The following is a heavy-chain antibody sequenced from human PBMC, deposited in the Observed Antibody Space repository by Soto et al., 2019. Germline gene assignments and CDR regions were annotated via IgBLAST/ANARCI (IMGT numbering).Heavy chain of an antibody. CDR1: GFTVSSNY. CDR2: IYSDGST. V-gene: IGHV3-53*01. J-gene: IGHJ3*02. D-gene: IGHD4-17*01. CDR3: ARVGYAVTTGGAFDI. Sequence: EVQRVESGGGLIQPGGSLRLSCAASGFTVSSNYMSWVRQAPGKGLEWVSVIYSDGSTYYADSVKGRFTISRDNSKNTLYRQMNSLRAEDTAVYYCARVGYAVTTGGAFDIWGQGTMVTVSS.